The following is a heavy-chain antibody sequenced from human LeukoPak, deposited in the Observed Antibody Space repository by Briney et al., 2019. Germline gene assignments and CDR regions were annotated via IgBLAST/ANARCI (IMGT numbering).Heavy chain of an antibody. Sequence: GASVKVSCKASGGTFSSYAISWVRQAPGQGLEWMGGIIPIFGTANYAQKFQGRVTITADKSTSTAYMELSSLRSEDTAVYYCASSIAARKVRWYFDYWGQGTLVTVSS. CDR1: GGTFSSYA. V-gene: IGHV1-69*06. D-gene: IGHD6-6*01. J-gene: IGHJ4*02. CDR3: ASSIAARKVRWYFDY. CDR2: IIPIFGTA.